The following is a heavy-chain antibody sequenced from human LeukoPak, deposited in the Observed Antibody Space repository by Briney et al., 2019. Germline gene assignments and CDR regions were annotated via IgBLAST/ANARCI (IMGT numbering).Heavy chain of an antibody. Sequence: SETLSLTCTVSGGSNSSVSYYWSWIRQPAGKGLEWIGRIYTSGSTNYNPTLKSRVTISVDTSKNQFSLKLSSVTAADTAVHYCAREMPGIAAAGSDYWGQGTLVTVSS. CDR1: GGSNSSVSYY. CDR3: AREMPGIAAAGSDY. J-gene: IGHJ4*02. CDR2: IYTSGST. D-gene: IGHD6-13*01. V-gene: IGHV4-61*02.